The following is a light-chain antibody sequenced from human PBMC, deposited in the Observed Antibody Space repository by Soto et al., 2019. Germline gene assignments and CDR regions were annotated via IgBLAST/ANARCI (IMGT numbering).Light chain of an antibody. J-gene: IGKJ5*01. CDR3: QQYGSSPGT. CDR2: GAS. Sequence: IVMTQYTATLSVSPCERATLSCSASQSVSSNLAWYQQKPGQAPRLLIYGASTRATGIPARFSGSGSGTDFTLTISRLEPEDFAVYYCQQYGSSPGTFGQGTRLEIK. CDR1: QSVSSN. V-gene: IGKV3-15*01.